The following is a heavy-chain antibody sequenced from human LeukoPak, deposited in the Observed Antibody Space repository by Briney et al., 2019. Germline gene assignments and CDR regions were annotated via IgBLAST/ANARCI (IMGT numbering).Heavy chain of an antibody. D-gene: IGHD3-16*02. CDR2: ISYDGSNK. CDR3: ARDGDYVWGSYRYPDY. J-gene: IGHJ4*02. Sequence: GGSLRLSCAASGFTFSSYGMHWVRQAPGKGLEWVAVISYDGSNKYYADSVKGRFTISRDNSKNTLYLQMNSLRAEDTAVYYCARDGDYVWGSYRYPDYWGQGTLVTVSS. CDR1: GFTFSSYG. V-gene: IGHV3-33*05.